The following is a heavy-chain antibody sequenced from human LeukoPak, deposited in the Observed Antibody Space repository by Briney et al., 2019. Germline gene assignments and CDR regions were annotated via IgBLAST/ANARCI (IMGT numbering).Heavy chain of an antibody. D-gene: IGHD1-26*01. CDR3: ARLVVGATTSYNWFDP. CDR2: IIPIFGTA. V-gene: IGHV1-69*13. Sequence: SVKVSCKASGGTFSSYAISWVRQAPGQGLDWMGGIIPIFGTANYAQKFQGRVTITADESTSTAYMELSSLRSEDTAVYYCARLVVGATTSYNWFDPWGQGTLVTVSS. CDR1: GGTFSSYA. J-gene: IGHJ5*02.